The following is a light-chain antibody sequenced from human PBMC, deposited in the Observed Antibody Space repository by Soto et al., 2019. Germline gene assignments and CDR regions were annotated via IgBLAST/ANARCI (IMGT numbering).Light chain of an antibody. J-gene: IGLJ2*01. V-gene: IGLV2-23*02. CDR1: SSDVGSYNL. CDR2: EVS. Sequence: QPVSVSGSPGQSITISCTGTSSDVGSYNLVSWYQQHPGKAPKLMIYEVSKRPSGVSNRFSGSKSGNTASLTISGLQAEDEADYYCCSYAGSSTFVVFGGGTKVTVL. CDR3: CSYAGSSTFVV.